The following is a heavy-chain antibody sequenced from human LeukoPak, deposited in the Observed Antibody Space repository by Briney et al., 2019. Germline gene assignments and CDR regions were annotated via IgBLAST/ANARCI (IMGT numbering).Heavy chain of an antibody. V-gene: IGHV3-21*01. J-gene: IGHJ4*02. CDR1: GFTFSSYS. CDR2: ISRSSIYM. D-gene: IGHD5-18*01. Sequence: GALVLSCAASGFTFSSYSMNWGRPAPGKGLEWVSSISRSSIYMYYSDSERGRFTISRDNAENSLYLQMNSLRAEDTAVYYCARGVFGYDFDYWGQGTLVTVSS. CDR3: ARGVFGYDFDY.